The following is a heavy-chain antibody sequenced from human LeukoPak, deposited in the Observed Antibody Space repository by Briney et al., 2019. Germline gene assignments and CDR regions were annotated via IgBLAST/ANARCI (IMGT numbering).Heavy chain of an antibody. Sequence: GGSLRLSCAASGFTFSSYAMSWVRQAPGKGLEWVSAISGSGGSTYYADPVKGRFTISRDNSKNTLYLQMNSLRAEDTAVYYCAKSARITMIVVAPYYFDYWGQGTLVTVSS. V-gene: IGHV3-23*01. J-gene: IGHJ4*02. CDR3: AKSARITMIVVAPYYFDY. D-gene: IGHD3-22*01. CDR1: GFTFSSYA. CDR2: ISGSGGST.